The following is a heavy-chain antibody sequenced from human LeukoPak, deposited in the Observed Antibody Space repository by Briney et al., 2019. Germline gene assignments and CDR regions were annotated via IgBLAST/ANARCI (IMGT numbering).Heavy chain of an antibody. V-gene: IGHV4-4*07. CDR1: GGSISSYY. CDR2: IYTSGST. CDR3: ARGPYYDSTKTSAFDI. D-gene: IGHD3-22*01. Sequence: SETLSLTCTVSGGSISSYYWSWIRQPPGKGLECIGRIYTSGSTNYNPSLKSRVTMSVDTSKSHFSLKLSSVTAADTAVYYCARGPYYDSTKTSAFDIWGQGTMVTVSS. J-gene: IGHJ3*02.